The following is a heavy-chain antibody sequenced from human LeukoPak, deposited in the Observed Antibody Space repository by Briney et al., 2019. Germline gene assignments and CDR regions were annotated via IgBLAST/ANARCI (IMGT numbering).Heavy chain of an antibody. D-gene: IGHD2-21*01. CDR3: AREVDCDDRYFDL. Sequence: GGALRLSCSASGLTLSMYDMHWARQPTGKGLEGVSGICTAGDTYYLASVKGRSTISRKNAKNSLYLQRNSLSAGDTAVYYCAREVDCDDRYFDLWGRGTLVTVSS. J-gene: IGHJ2*01. V-gene: IGHV3-13*04. CDR2: ICTAGDT. CDR1: GLTLSMYD.